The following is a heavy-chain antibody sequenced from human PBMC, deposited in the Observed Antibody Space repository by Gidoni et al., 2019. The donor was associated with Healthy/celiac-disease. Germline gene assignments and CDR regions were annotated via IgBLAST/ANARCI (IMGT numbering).Heavy chain of an antibody. CDR3: ARQIAVTPYFDY. J-gene: IGHJ4*02. CDR1: GGSISSSSYY. Sequence: QLQLQESGPGLVKPSETLSLTCTVSGGSISSSSYYWGWIRQPPGKGLEWIGSIYYSGSTYYNPSLKSRVTKSVDTSKNQFSLKLSSVTAADTAVYYCARQIAVTPYFDYWGQGTLVTVSS. D-gene: IGHD4-17*01. V-gene: IGHV4-39*01. CDR2: IYYSGST.